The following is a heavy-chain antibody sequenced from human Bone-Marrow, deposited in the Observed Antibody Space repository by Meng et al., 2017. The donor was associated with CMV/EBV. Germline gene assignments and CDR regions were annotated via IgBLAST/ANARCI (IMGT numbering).Heavy chain of an antibody. CDR1: GFTFSSYW. J-gene: IGHJ3*02. Sequence: GGSLRLSCAASGFTFSSYWMSWVRQAPGKGLEWVANIKQDGSEKYYVDSVKGRFTISRDNAENSLYLQMNSLRAEDTAVYYCARPVYYDFWSGYLYDDAFDIWGQGTMVTVPS. CDR2: IKQDGSEK. V-gene: IGHV3-7*01. D-gene: IGHD3-3*01. CDR3: ARPVYYDFWSGYLYDDAFDI.